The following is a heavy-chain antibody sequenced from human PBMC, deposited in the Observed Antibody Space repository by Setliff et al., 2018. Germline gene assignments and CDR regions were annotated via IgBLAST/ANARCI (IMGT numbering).Heavy chain of an antibody. CDR2: IYPGDADT. V-gene: IGHV5-51*01. CDR1: ASTFSNYW. Sequence: HGESLKISCKDSASTFSNYWIVWVRQMPGKGLEWMGMIYPGDADTRYSPSFQGQVTISADLSTKTAYLQWNTLKTSDTAIYYCGRCISLIPGDGFEAWGQGTMVTVSS. J-gene: IGHJ3*01. CDR3: GRCISLIPGDGFEA. D-gene: IGHD3-3*02.